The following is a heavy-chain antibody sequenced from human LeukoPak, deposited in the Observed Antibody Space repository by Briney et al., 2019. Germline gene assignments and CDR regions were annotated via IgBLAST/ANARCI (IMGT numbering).Heavy chain of an antibody. CDR2: ISGSGGTT. J-gene: IGHJ5*02. Sequence: GGSLRLSCAASGFTFSSNAMSWVRQAPGKGLEWVSAISGSGGTTYYADSVKGRFTISRDNSKNTLYLQMNSLSAEDTAIYYCAKTPREFYYDSSGWSWFDPWGQETLVTVSS. D-gene: IGHD3-22*01. V-gene: IGHV3-23*01. CDR3: AKTPREFYYDSSGWSWFDP. CDR1: GFTFSSNA.